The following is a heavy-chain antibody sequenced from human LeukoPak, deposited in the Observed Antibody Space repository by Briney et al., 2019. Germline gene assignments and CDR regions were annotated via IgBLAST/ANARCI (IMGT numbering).Heavy chain of an antibody. CDR2: ISYDGSNK. V-gene: IGHV3-30-3*01. J-gene: IGHJ4*02. CDR1: GFTFSSYA. CDR3: ATQPVDTAMVTVY. Sequence: GGSLRLSCAASGFTFSSYAMHWVRQAPGKGLEWVAVISYDGSNKYYADSVKGRFTISRDNSKNTLYLQMNSLRAEDTAVYYCATQPVDTAMVTVYWGQGTLVTVSS. D-gene: IGHD5-18*01.